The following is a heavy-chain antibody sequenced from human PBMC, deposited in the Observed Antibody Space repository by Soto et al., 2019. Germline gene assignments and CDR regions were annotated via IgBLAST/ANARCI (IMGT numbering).Heavy chain of an antibody. CDR1: GGSISSYY. V-gene: IGHV4-4*07. CDR3: ARDYDFWSGSHSFLFDP. Sequence: SETLSLTCTVSGGSISSYYLSWIRQPAGKGLEWIGRIYTSGSTNYNPSLKSRVTMSVDTSKNQFSLKLSSVTAADTAVYYCARDYDFWSGSHSFLFDPWGQGTLVTVYS. CDR2: IYTSGST. D-gene: IGHD3-3*01. J-gene: IGHJ5*02.